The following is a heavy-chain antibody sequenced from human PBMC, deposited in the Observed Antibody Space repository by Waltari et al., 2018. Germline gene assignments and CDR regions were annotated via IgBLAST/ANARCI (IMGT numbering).Heavy chain of an antibody. Sequence: EVQLLESGGGLVQPGGSLRLSCAASGVIFTRYGMSGVRQAPGKGLEWVSGISGSGGTTYYAASVKGRLTISRDNSNDTVYLQMNSLTAEDTAVYYCAKTQDFDFWSGSYFDHWGQGALVNVFS. CDR3: AKTQDFDFWSGSYFDH. CDR1: GVIFTRYG. J-gene: IGHJ4*02. V-gene: IGHV3-23*01. CDR2: ISGSGGTT. D-gene: IGHD3-3*01.